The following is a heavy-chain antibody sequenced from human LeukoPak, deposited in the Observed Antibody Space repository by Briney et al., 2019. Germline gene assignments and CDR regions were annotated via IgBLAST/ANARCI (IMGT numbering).Heavy chain of an antibody. Sequence: ASVKVSCKASGYTFSSYGISWVRQAPGQGLEWMGWISAYNGNTNYAQKLQGRVIMTTDTSTSTAYMELRSLRSDDTAVYYCARDYYDSSGYAEYFQHWGQGTLVTVSS. V-gene: IGHV1-18*01. J-gene: IGHJ1*01. D-gene: IGHD3-22*01. CDR1: GYTFSSYG. CDR2: ISAYNGNT. CDR3: ARDYYDSSGYAEYFQH.